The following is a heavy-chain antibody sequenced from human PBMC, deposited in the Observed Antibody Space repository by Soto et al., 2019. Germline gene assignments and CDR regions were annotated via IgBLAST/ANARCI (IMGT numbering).Heavy chain of an antibody. Sequence: QPGGSLRLSCAASGFTFGNYAMTWVRQAPGKGLEWVSSMSGSGASTYYADSVKGRFTISRDNSKNTLYLQMNSLRADDTAVYYCARGPGATLYYFDYWGQGTLVTVSS. J-gene: IGHJ4*02. CDR2: MSGSGAST. D-gene: IGHD3-10*01. CDR1: GFTFGNYA. V-gene: IGHV3-23*01. CDR3: ARGPGATLYYFDY.